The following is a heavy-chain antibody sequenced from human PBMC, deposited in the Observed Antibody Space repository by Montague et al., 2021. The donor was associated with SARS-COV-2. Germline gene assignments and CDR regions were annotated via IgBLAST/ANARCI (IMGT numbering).Heavy chain of an antibody. D-gene: IGHD2-2*01. CDR2: INYSGKT. CDR1: GGSISSGTYY. V-gene: IGHV4-39*01. J-gene: IGHJ6*02. CDR3: TSEGYQVLWSDYYYGMDV. Sequence: SETLSLTCTVSGGSISSGTYYWGWVRQPPGKGLEWIGTINYSGKTYYNPSLKSRVTISVDTSKNQFSLKLSSVTAADTAVYYCTSEGYQVLWSDYYYGMDVRGQGTTVTVSS.